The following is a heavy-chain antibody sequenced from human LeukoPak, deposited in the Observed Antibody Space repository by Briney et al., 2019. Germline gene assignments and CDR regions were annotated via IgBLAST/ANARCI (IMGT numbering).Heavy chain of an antibody. D-gene: IGHD3-9*01. J-gene: IGHJ3*02. Sequence: GGSLRLSCAASGFTFSDYYMSWIRQAPGKGLEWVSYISSSSSYTNYADSVKGRFTISRDNAKNSLYLRMNSLRAEDTAVYYCARGRYFDWLQRGGAFDIWGQGTMVTVSP. CDR2: ISSSSSYT. V-gene: IGHV3-11*06. CDR1: GFTFSDYY. CDR3: ARGRYFDWLQRGGAFDI.